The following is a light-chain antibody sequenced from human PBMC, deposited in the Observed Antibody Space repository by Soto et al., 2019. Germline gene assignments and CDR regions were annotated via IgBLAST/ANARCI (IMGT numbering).Light chain of an antibody. J-gene: IGLJ2*01. CDR1: SSDVGGYNY. CDR2: EVS. V-gene: IGLV2-8*01. CDR3: SSYAGSNNLG. Sequence: QSALTQPPSAYGSPGQSVTISCTGTSSDVGGYNYVSWYQQHPGRAPKLMIYEVSARPSGVPDRFSGSKSGNTASLTVSGLQAEDEADYYCSSYAGSNNLGFGGGTKLTVL.